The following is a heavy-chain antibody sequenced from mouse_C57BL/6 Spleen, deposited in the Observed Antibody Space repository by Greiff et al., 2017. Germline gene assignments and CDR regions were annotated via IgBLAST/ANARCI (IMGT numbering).Heavy chain of an antibody. V-gene: IGHV2-9-1*01. D-gene: IGHD2-14*01. CDR1: GFSLTSYA. CDR3: ARAYCRGYFDY. Sequence: VKLVESGPGLVAPSQSLSITCTVSGFSLTSYAISWVRQPPGKGLEWLGVIWTGGGTNYNSALKTRLSISKNNYKSKVFLKMNSLQTDDTARYYCARAYCRGYFDYWGQGTTLTVSS. CDR2: IWTGGGT. J-gene: IGHJ2*01.